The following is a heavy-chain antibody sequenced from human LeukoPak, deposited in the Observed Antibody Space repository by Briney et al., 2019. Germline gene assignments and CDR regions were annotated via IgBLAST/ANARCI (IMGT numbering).Heavy chain of an antibody. D-gene: IGHD5/OR15-5a*01. V-gene: IGHV3-23*01. J-gene: IGHJ4*02. CDR3: AKVASTFTLFSYYFDY. CDR2: ISGSGGST. Sequence: GGSLRLSCAASGFTFSSHAMSWVRQAPGKGLEWVSAISGSGGSTYYADSVKGRFTISRDNSKNTLYLQMNSLRAEDTAVYYCAKVASTFTLFSYYFDYWGQGTLVTVSS. CDR1: GFTFSSHA.